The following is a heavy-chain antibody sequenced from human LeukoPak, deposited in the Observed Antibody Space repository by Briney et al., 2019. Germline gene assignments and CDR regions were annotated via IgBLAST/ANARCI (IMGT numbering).Heavy chain of an antibody. CDR1: GFTFSNFG. CDR2: ASHDGTNK. Sequence: PGRSLRLSCAASGFTFSNFGMHWVRQAPAGGLQWVAVASHDGTNKYYADSVKGRFTISRDNSKNTLYLEMNSVRLEDTAVYYCARVLFPTAGTSFDLWGQGTRVTVSS. V-gene: IGHV3-30*12. J-gene: IGHJ4*02. D-gene: IGHD6-13*01. CDR3: ARVLFPTAGTSFDL.